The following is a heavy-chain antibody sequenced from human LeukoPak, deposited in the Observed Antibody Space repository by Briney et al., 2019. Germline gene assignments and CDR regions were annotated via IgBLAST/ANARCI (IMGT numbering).Heavy chain of an antibody. CDR1: GFTFSSYA. CDR3: ARGAPEWELLPAEYFQH. CDR2: ISYDGSNK. V-gene: IGHV3-30-3*01. Sequence: GGSLRLSCAASGFTFSSYAMHWVRQAPGKGLEWVAVISYDGSNKYYADSVKGRFTISRDNSKNTLYLQMNSLRAEDTAVYYCARGAPEWELLPAEYFQHWGQGTLVTVSS. J-gene: IGHJ1*01. D-gene: IGHD1-26*01.